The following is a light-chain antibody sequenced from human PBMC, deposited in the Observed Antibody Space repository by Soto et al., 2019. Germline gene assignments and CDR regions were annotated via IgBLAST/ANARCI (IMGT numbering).Light chain of an antibody. V-gene: IGLV2-23*01. CDR2: EDD. CDR1: SGDVGNYNL. J-gene: IGLJ7*01. CDR3: CSYLGSSTV. Sequence: QSVLTQPASVSGSPGQSITISCTGVSGDVGNYNLVSWYQQHPAKAPKLIIYEDDKRPSGVSNRFSGSKSGDTASLTISGLQSEDEAAYYCCSYLGSSTVFGGATQLTVL.